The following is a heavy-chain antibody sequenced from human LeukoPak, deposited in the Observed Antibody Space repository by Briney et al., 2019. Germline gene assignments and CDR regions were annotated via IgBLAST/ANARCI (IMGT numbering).Heavy chain of an antibody. D-gene: IGHD2-2*01. CDR3: ARRPRYCSSTSCYPYYYGMDV. J-gene: IGHJ6*02. CDR2: IYYSGST. Sequence: SETLSLTCTVSGGSISSSSYYWGWIRQPPGKGLEWIGSIYYSGSTYYNPSLKSRVTISVDTSKNQFSLKLSSVTAADTAVYYCARRPRYCSSTSCYPYYYGMDVWGQGTTVTVSS. V-gene: IGHV4-39*01. CDR1: GGSISSSSYY.